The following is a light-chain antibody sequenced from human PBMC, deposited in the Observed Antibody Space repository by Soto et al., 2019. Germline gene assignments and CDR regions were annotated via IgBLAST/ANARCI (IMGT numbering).Light chain of an antibody. CDR3: QQYGSSPRT. V-gene: IGKV3-15*01. J-gene: IGKJ1*01. CDR1: QSVSSN. Sequence: EIVMTQSPVTLSVSPGERVTLSCRASQSVSSNLAWYQQKPGQAPSLLIYGAFTRATGIPARFSGTGSGTEFTLTISSLQSEDFALYYCQQYGSSPRTFGRGTKVDIK. CDR2: GAF.